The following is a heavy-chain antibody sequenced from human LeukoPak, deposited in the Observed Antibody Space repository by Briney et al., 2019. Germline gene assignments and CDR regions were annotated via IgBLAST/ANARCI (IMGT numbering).Heavy chain of an antibody. D-gene: IGHD2-2*02. CDR2: IYYSGST. Sequence: TSETLSLTCTVSGGSISSYYWSWIRQPPGMGLEWIGYIYYSGSTNYNPSLKSRVTISVDTSKNQFSLKLSSVTAADTAVYYCARIYCSSTSCYNENWFDPWGQGTLVTVSS. CDR1: GGSISSYY. V-gene: IGHV4-59*08. CDR3: ARIYCSSTSCYNENWFDP. J-gene: IGHJ5*02.